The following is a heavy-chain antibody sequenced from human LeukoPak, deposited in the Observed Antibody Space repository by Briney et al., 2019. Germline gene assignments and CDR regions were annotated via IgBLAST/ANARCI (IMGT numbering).Heavy chain of an antibody. J-gene: IGHJ6*03. CDR1: GFTFSSYW. CDR2: IKQDGSEK. V-gene: IGHV3-7*01. CDR3: ARGCDSSSWYEADYYYYMDV. D-gene: IGHD6-13*01. Sequence: PGGSLRLSCAASGFTFSSYWMSWVRQAPGNGLEWVANIKQDGSEKYYVDSVKGRFTISRDNAKNSLYLKMNSLRAEDTAVYYCARGCDSSSWYEADYYYYMDVWGKGTTVTVSS.